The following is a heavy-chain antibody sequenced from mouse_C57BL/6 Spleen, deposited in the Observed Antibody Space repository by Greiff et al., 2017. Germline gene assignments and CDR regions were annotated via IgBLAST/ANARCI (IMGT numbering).Heavy chain of an antibody. CDR2: IYPSASET. CDR3: ASFQLGRAY. Sequence: QVQLQQPGAELVRPGSSVKLSCKASGYTFTSYWMDWVKQRPGQGLEWIGNIYPSASETHYNQKFKDKATLTVDTSSSTAYMQLSSLTSEDSAVYYCASFQLGRAYWGQGTLVTVSA. V-gene: IGHV1-61*01. D-gene: IGHD4-1*02. CDR1: GYTFTSYW. J-gene: IGHJ3*01.